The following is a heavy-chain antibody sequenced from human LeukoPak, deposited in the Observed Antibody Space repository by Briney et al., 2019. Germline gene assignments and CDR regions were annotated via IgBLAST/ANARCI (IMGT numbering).Heavy chain of an antibody. D-gene: IGHD6-13*01. V-gene: IGHV3-66*01. Sequence: GGSLRLSCAASGFTVSSNYMTWVRQAPGKGLEWVSVIYSYGTTYYADSVKGRFTISRDSSKNTVFLQMNSLRVEDTAVYYCARESAPGYIDYWGQGTLVTVSS. CDR1: GFTVSSNY. CDR3: ARESAPGYIDY. CDR2: IYSYGTT. J-gene: IGHJ4*02.